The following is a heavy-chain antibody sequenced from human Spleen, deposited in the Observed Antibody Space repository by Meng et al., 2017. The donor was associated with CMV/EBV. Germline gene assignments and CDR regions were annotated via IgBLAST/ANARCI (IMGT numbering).Heavy chain of an antibody. CDR1: GFRSSSYA. CDR3: ARDPQTLDCSGGSCYPWFDP. V-gene: IGHV3-30-3*01. Sequence: QVHRVESVXGVVQHGRSLRLSCAAPGFRSSSYAMHWVRQAPGKGLEWVAVISYDGSNKYYADSVKGRFTISRDNSKNTLYLQMNSLRAEDTAVYYCARDPQTLDCSGGSCYPWFDPWGQGTLVTVSS. D-gene: IGHD2-15*01. CDR2: ISYDGSNK. J-gene: IGHJ5*02.